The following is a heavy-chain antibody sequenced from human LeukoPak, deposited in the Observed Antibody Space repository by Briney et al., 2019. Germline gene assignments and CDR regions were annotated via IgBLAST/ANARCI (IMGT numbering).Heavy chain of an antibody. CDR3: ARHSAFRYSNYFPDY. CDR2: IYYTGTT. J-gene: IGHJ4*02. D-gene: IGHD4-11*01. CDR1: GGSFSGFY. Sequence: SETLSLTCEVYGGSFSGFYWSWIRQSPGKGLEWIGEIYYTGTTNYNPSLKSRVTISIDKSKKQMSLKLSSVTAADTAVYYCARHSAFRYSNYFPDYWGQGTLVTVSS. V-gene: IGHV4-34*01.